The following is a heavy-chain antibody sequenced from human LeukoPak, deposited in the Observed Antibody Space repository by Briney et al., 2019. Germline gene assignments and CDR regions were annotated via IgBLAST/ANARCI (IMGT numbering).Heavy chain of an antibody. CDR1: GGSISSGSYY. Sequence: ASQTLSLTCTVSGGSISSGSYYWSWIRQPAGKGLEWIGRIYTSGSTNYNPSLKSRVTISVDTSKNQFSLKLSSVTAADTAVYYCARGFGHCSSTSCYRGAFDIWGQGTMVTVSS. D-gene: IGHD2-2*01. CDR2: IYTSGST. V-gene: IGHV4-61*02. J-gene: IGHJ3*02. CDR3: ARGFGHCSSTSCYRGAFDI.